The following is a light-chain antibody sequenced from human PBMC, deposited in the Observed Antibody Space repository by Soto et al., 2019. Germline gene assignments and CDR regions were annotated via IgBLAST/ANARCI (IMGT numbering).Light chain of an antibody. V-gene: IGLV1-40*01. CDR2: GNT. J-gene: IGLJ1*01. CDR1: TSNIGADYD. Sequence: QSALAQPPSVSGAPGQRVTISCSGTTSNIGADYDVQWYRQLPGTAPKLLIHGNTNRPSGVPDRFSGSKSGTSASLAITGLQSEDEGDYYCCSYAGSYTYVFGTGTKVTV. CDR3: CSYAGSYTYV.